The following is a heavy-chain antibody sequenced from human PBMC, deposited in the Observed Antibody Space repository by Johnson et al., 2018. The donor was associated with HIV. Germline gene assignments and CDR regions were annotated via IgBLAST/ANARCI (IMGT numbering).Heavy chain of an antibody. Sequence: MQLVESGGGLVQPGWSLRLSCAASGFTFSSYWISWVRQAPGKGLEWVANIKQDGSEKYYVDSVKGRFTISRDNAKNSLYLQMNSLRAEDTAVYYCARGSWGSHTGDAFDIWGQGTMVTVSS. CDR1: GFTFSSYW. V-gene: IGHV3-7*03. D-gene: IGHD3-16*01. J-gene: IGHJ3*02. CDR3: ARGSWGSHTGDAFDI. CDR2: IKQDGSEK.